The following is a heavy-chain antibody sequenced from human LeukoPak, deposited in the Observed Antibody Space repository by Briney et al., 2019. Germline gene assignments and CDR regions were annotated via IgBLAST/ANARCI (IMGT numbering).Heavy chain of an antibody. V-gene: IGHV1-18*01. CDR3: ARVGSGSYFDY. CDR2: ISAYNGNT. Sequence: ASVKVSCKVSGYTLTGLSMHWVRQAPGQGLEWMGWISAYNGNTNYAQKLQGRVTMTTDTSTSTAYMELRSLRSDDTAVYYCARVGSGSYFDYWGQGTLVTVSS. J-gene: IGHJ4*02. D-gene: IGHD1-26*01. CDR1: GYTLTGLS.